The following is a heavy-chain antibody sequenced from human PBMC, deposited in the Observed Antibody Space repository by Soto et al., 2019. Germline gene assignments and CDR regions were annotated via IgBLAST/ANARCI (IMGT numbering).Heavy chain of an antibody. D-gene: IGHD4-17*01. CDR2: IYYSGST. Sequence: QVQLQESGPGLVKPSQTLSLTCTVSGGSISSGGYYWSWIRQHPGKGLEWIGYIYYSGSTYYNPSLKSRVTIAVDPSKNQFSLKLSSVTAADTAVYYCARDNPPSYGDYAWWFDPWGQGTLVTVSS. J-gene: IGHJ5*02. CDR3: ARDNPPSYGDYAWWFDP. V-gene: IGHV4-31*03. CDR1: GGSISSGGYY.